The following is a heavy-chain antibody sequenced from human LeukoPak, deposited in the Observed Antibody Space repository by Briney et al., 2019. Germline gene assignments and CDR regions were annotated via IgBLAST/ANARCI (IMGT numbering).Heavy chain of an antibody. CDR3: ARDGKDYGDYVGAFDI. CDR2: IWYDGSNK. D-gene: IGHD4-17*01. V-gene: IGHV3-33*08. J-gene: IGHJ3*02. Sequence: GGSLRLSCAASGFTFSSYSMHWVRQAPGKGLEWVAVIWYDGSNKYYADSVKGRFTISRDNSKNTLYLQMNSLRAEDTAVYYCARDGKDYGDYVGAFDIWGQGTMVTVSS. CDR1: GFTFSSYS.